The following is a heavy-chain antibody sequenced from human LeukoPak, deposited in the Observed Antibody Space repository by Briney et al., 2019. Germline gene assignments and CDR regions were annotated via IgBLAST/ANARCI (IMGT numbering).Heavy chain of an antibody. V-gene: IGHV1-8*03. CDR3: ARQRDSFDI. CDR1: GYTFTSYD. Sequence: ASVKVSCKASGYTFTSYDINWVRQATGQGLEWMGWMNPNSGNTDYAQKFQGRVTITRSTSMSTAYMELGSLRSEDTAVYYGARQRDSFDIWGQGTTVTVSS. D-gene: IGHD3-22*01. J-gene: IGHJ3*02. CDR2: MNPNSGNT.